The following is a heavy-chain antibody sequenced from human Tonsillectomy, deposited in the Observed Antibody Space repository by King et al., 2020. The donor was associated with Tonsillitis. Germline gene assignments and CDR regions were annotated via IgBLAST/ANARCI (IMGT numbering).Heavy chain of an antibody. CDR2: ISVSGTSI. CDR3: AGDRGGWSFDL. CDR1: GFTFSTYE. V-gene: IGHV3-48*03. D-gene: IGHD3-3*01. J-gene: IGHJ2*01. Sequence: VQLVESGGGLVQPGRSLRLSCEASGFTFSTYEMNWVRQAPGKGLEWVSYISVSGTSIYYAGSVQGRFTISRDNARNSLYLQMNSLRAEDTAVYYCAGDRGGWSFDLWGRGTLVTVSS.